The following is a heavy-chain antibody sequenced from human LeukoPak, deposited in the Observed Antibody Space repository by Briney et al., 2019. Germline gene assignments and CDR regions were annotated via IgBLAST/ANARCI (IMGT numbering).Heavy chain of an antibody. Sequence: GGSLRLSCAASGFTFRNAWMSWVRQAPGKGLEWVGRIKSKTDGGTTDYAAPVKGRFTISRDDSKNTLYLQMNSLKTEDTAVYYCTTEYYYGSGSYYWGQGTLVTVSS. J-gene: IGHJ4*02. D-gene: IGHD3-10*01. V-gene: IGHV3-15*01. CDR2: IKSKTDGGTT. CDR1: GFTFRNAW. CDR3: TTEYYYGSGSYY.